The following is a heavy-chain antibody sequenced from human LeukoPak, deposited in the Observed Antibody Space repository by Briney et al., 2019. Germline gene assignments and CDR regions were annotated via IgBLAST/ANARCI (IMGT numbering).Heavy chain of an antibody. CDR1: GFTFSSYW. Sequence: GGSLRLSCAASGFTFSSYWRGWVRQAPGKGRGWGANIKQDGSEKYYVDSVKGGFTISRDNAKNSLYLQMNSLRAEDTAVYYCARVCSSTSCYGYWGQGTLVTVSS. CDR2: IKQDGSEK. V-gene: IGHV3-7*01. J-gene: IGHJ4*02. D-gene: IGHD2-2*01. CDR3: ARVCSSTSCYGY.